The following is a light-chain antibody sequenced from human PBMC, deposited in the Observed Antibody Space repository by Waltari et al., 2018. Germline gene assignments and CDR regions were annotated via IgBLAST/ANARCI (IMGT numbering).Light chain of an antibody. CDR2: DVS. Sequence: QSALPQPRPVSGSPGQSVPFSCTGTSSDVGGYTYVSWYQKYPGKAPKLMIYDVSKRPSGVPDRFSGSKSGNTASLTISGLQAEDEVDYYCCSYAGSYTPWVFGGGTKLTVL. CDR1: SSDVGGYTY. J-gene: IGLJ3*02. V-gene: IGLV2-11*01. CDR3: CSYAGSYTPWV.